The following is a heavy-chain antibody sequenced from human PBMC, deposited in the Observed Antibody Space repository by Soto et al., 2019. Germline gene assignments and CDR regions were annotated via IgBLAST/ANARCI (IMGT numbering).Heavy chain of an antibody. Sequence: SETLSLTCAVYGGSFSGYYWSWIRQPPGKGLEWIGYIYYSGSTYHNPSLKSRVTISVDTSKNQFSLKLSSVTAADTAVYYCASGSSSWLHYFDYWGQGTLVTVSS. J-gene: IGHJ4*02. V-gene: IGHV4-30-4*08. D-gene: IGHD6-13*01. CDR3: ASGSSSWLHYFDY. CDR1: GGSFSGYY. CDR2: IYYSGST.